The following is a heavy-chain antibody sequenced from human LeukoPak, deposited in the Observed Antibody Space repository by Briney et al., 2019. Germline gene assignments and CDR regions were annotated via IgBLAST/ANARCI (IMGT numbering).Heavy chain of an antibody. J-gene: IGHJ3*02. CDR2: IYYSGST. CDR3: ARLTYSSGWYKGDAFDI. D-gene: IGHD6-19*01. CDR1: GGSISSYY. Sequence: PSETLSLTCTVSGGSISSYYWSWIRQPPGKGLEWIGYIYYSGSTNYNPSLKSRVTLSVDTSKNQISLKLSSVTAADTAVYYWARLTYSSGWYKGDAFDIWGQGTMVTVSS. V-gene: IGHV4-59*01.